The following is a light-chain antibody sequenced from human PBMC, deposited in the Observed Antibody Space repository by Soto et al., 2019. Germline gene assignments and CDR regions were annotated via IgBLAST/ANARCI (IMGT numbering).Light chain of an antibody. CDR3: QSYDSRLSGSV. CDR2: GNS. CDR1: SSNIGAGFD. Sequence: QSVLTQPPSVSGAPGQRVTISCTGSSSNIGAGFDVHWYQQLPGTAPKLLIYGNSNQPSGVPDRFSGSKSGTSASLAITGLQAEDEADYYCQSYDSRLSGSVCGGGTKVNVL. V-gene: IGLV1-40*01. J-gene: IGLJ2*01.